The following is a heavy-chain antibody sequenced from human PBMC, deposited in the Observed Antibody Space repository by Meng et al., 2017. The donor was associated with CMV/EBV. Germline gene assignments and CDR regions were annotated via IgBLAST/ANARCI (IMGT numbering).Heavy chain of an antibody. D-gene: IGHD3-3*01. Sequence: SQTLSLTCAVYGGSFSGYYWSWIRQPPGKGLEWIGEINHSGSTNYNPSLKSRVTISVDTSKSQFSLKLSSVTAADTAVYYCARELRFLESTGWYYYGMDVWGQGTTVTVSS. CDR3: ARELRFLESTGWYYYGMDV. CDR2: INHSGST. CDR1: GGSFSGYY. V-gene: IGHV4-34*01. J-gene: IGHJ6*02.